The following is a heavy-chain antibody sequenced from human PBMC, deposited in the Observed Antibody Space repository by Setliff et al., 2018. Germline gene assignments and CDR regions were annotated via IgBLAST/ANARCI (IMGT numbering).Heavy chain of an antibody. J-gene: IGHJ4*02. Sequence: SGPTLVNPTQTLTLTCTFSGFSLSTNGVGVGWIRQPPGKALEWLALIYWDDDKRYSPSLKSRLTITRDISKNQVVLTMTNMDPVDTATYYCARCITIFGVVIPNAFDYWGQGTLVTVSS. CDR2: IYWDDDK. V-gene: IGHV2-5*02. CDR3: ARCITIFGVVIPNAFDY. D-gene: IGHD3-3*01. CDR1: GFSLSTNGVG.